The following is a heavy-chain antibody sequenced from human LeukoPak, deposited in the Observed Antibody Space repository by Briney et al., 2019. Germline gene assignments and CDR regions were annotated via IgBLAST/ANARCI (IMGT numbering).Heavy chain of an antibody. CDR1: GGSISSYY. J-gene: IGHJ4*02. V-gene: IGHV4-59*08. CDR2: IYHSGST. Sequence: TSGTLSLTCTLSGGSISSYYWSWIRQPPGKGLEWIGYIYHSGSTNYNPSLKSRVTISVDTSKNQFSLKVTSVTAADTAVYYCARPSAGSWYYFNFWGQGTLVTVSS. D-gene: IGHD6-13*01. CDR3: ARPSAGSWYYFNF.